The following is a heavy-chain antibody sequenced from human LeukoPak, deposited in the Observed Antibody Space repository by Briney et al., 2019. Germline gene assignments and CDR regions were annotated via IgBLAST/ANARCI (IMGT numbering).Heavy chain of an antibody. CDR1: GFTFSSYG. J-gene: IGHJ6*02. Sequence: GGSLRLSCAASGFTFSSYGMHWVRQAPGKGLEWVAFIRYDGSNKYYADSVKGRFTISRDNSKNTLYLQMNSLRAEDTAVYYCAKDSSGYPNYYYYGMDVWGQGTTVTVSS. V-gene: IGHV3-30*02. CDR3: AKDSSGYPNYYYYGMDV. CDR2: IRYDGSNK. D-gene: IGHD3-22*01.